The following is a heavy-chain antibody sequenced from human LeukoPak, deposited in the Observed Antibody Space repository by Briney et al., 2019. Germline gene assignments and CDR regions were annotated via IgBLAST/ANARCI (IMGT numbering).Heavy chain of an antibody. CDR1: GGSFSGYY. J-gene: IGHJ4*02. CDR2: INHSGST. D-gene: IGHD2-21*02. CDR3: ARLGTVTAIGMDY. V-gene: IGHV4-34*01. Sequence: SETLSLTCAVYGGSFSGYYWSWIRQPPGKGLEWIGEINHSGSTNYNPSLKSRVTISVDTSKNQFSLKLSSVTAADTAVYYCARLGTVTAIGMDYWGQGTLVTVSS.